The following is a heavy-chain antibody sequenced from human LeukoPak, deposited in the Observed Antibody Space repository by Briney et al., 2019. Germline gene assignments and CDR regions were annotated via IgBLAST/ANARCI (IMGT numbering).Heavy chain of an antibody. CDR3: ARAPGVLNWVSLIYYFDN. V-gene: IGHV3-30-3*01. D-gene: IGHD3-3*01. Sequence: GRSLRLSCAASGFFFGSYAVHWIRQAPGKGLEWVAVISSDGGETHYVDSVKGRFTISRDNSQSTLYLQMDSLRPEDTAVYYCARAPGVLNWVSLIYYFDNWGQGTLVTVSS. CDR2: ISSDGGET. CDR1: GFFFGSYA. J-gene: IGHJ4*02.